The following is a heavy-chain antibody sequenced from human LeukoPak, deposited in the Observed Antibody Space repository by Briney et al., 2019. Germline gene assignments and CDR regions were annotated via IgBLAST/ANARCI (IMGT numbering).Heavy chain of an antibody. CDR3: ARVRDGYNDAYDI. CDR2: IKPSGGDT. J-gene: IGHJ3*02. Sequence: ASVKVSCKTSGYTFTDYNLHWGRQAPGQRLEWMGIIKPSGGDTSYAQTFQGRVFMTRDTSTSTVYMELSSLKSEDTAVYYCARVRDGYNDAYDIWGQGTMVTVSS. CDR1: GYTFTDYN. V-gene: IGHV1-46*01. D-gene: IGHD5-24*01.